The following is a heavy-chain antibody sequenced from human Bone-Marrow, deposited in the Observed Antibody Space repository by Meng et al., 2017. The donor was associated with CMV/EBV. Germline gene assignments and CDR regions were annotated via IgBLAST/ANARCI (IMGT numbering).Heavy chain of an antibody. J-gene: IGHJ6*02. CDR2: IIPIFGTA. CDR3: ARDQVPRHYYYYGMDV. V-gene: IGHV1-69*05. Sequence: SVKVSCKASGGTFSSYAISWVRQAPGQGLEWMGGIIPIFGTANYAQKFQGRVTITTDESTSTAYMELSSLRSEDTAVYYCARDQVPRHYYYYGMDVWGQGTTATFSS. CDR1: GGTFSSYA.